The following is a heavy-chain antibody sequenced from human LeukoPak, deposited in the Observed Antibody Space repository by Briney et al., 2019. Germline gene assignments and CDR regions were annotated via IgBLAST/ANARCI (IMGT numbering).Heavy chain of an antibody. V-gene: IGHV1-2*02. CDR3: ARASPIAPWVAAAGDFDY. D-gene: IGHD6-13*01. J-gene: IGHJ4*02. Sequence: ASVKVSCKASGYTFTGYYMHWVRQAPGQGLEWMGWINPNSGGTNYAQKFQGRVTMTRDTSISTAYMELSRLRSDDTAVYYCARASPIAPWVAAAGDFDYWGQGTLVTVSS. CDR2: INPNSGGT. CDR1: GYTFTGYY.